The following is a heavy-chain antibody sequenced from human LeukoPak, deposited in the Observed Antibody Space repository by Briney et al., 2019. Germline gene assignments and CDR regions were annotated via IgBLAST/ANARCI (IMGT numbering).Heavy chain of an antibody. CDR1: GYTFTGYY. V-gene: IGHV1-2*04. Sequence: ASVKVSCKASGYTFTGYYMHWVRQAPGQGLEWMGWINPNSGGTNYAQKFQGWVTMTRDTSISTAYMELSRLRSDDTAVYYCARDPGGYNWNYVDYWGQGTLVSVSS. CDR3: ARDPGGYNWNYVDY. D-gene: IGHD1-20*01. J-gene: IGHJ4*02. CDR2: INPNSGGT.